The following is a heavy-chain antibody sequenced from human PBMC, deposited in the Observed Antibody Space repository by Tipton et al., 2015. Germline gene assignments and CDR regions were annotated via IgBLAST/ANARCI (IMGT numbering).Heavy chain of an antibody. D-gene: IGHD4-23*01. CDR3: ARARGRHGGLFDS. Sequence: TLSLTCAVSGGSFSGYYWYWIRQPPGKGLEWIGEINHSGRIKYNPSLKSRVTISVDTSKSQFSLKMSSVTASDTAAYYCARARGRHGGLFDSWGQGILVTVSS. CDR2: INHSGRI. J-gene: IGHJ4*02. V-gene: IGHV4-34*01. CDR1: GGSFSGYY.